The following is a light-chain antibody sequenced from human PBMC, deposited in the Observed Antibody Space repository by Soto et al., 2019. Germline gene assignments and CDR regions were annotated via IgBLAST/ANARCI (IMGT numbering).Light chain of an antibody. CDR2: DAS. CDR3: LQYNGYYRT. Sequence: DIQMTQSPSSLSASVGDTVTISCRASQTISGWLALYQQRPGKAPNLLIFDASTLESGVPSRFSGSGSGTTFTLTISSLQSDDFATYYCLQYNGYYRTFGQGTKVDIK. V-gene: IGKV1-5*01. J-gene: IGKJ1*01. CDR1: QTISGW.